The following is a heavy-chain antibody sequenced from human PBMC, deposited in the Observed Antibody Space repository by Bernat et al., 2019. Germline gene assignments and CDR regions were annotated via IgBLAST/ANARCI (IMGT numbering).Heavy chain of an antibody. V-gene: IGHV3-48*03. CDR1: GFTFSSYE. CDR3: ARSRATWGYYYYMDV. CDR2: ISSSGSTI. D-gene: IGHD1-26*01. J-gene: IGHJ6*03. Sequence: EVQLVESGGGLVQPGGLLRLSCAASGFTFSSYEMTWVRQAPGKGLEWVSYISSSGSTIYYADSVKGRITNSRDNAKNSLYLQMNSLGAEDTAVYYCARSRATWGYYYYMDVWGQGTTVTVSS.